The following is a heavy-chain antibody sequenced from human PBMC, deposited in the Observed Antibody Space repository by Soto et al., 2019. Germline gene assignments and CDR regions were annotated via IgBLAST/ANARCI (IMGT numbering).Heavy chain of an antibody. CDR2: FDPEDGET. Sequence: ASVKVSCKVSGYTLTELSMHWVRQAPGKGLEWMGGFDPEDGETIYAQKFQGRVTITRDTSASTAYMELSSLRSEDTAVYYCARDAGSLDYWGQGTLVTVSS. CDR1: GYTLTELS. V-gene: IGHV1-24*01. D-gene: IGHD3-10*01. CDR3: ARDAGSLDY. J-gene: IGHJ4*02.